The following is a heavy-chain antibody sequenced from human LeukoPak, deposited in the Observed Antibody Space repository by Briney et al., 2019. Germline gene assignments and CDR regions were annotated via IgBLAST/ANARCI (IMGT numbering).Heavy chain of an antibody. Sequence: SETLSLTCTVSGGSISSYYWNWVRQPAGKGLEWIGRIHTSGSTNYNPSLKSRVTMSVDTSKNQFSLKLSSVTAADTAVYYCARVICSGGSCRFDYWGQGTLVTVSS. D-gene: IGHD2-15*01. CDR1: GGSISSYY. J-gene: IGHJ4*02. CDR3: ARVICSGGSCRFDY. V-gene: IGHV4-4*07. CDR2: IHTSGST.